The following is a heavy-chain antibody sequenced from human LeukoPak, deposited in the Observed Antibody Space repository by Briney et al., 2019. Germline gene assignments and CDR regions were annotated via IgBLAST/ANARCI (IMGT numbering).Heavy chain of an antibody. CDR2: INHSGST. Sequence: SETLSLTCAVYGGSFSGYYWSWIRQPPGKGLEWIGEINHSGSTNYNPSLKSRVTISVDTSKNQFSLKLSSVTAADTAVYYCARGGAVAGNLKNYYNYGMDVWGQGTTVTVSS. D-gene: IGHD6-19*01. CDR3: ARGGAVAGNLKNYYNYGMDV. J-gene: IGHJ6*02. CDR1: GGSFSGYY. V-gene: IGHV4-34*01.